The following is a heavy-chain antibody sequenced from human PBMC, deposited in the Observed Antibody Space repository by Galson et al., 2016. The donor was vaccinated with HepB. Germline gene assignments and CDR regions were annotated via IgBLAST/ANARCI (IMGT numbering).Heavy chain of an antibody. V-gene: IGHV3-64D*06. D-gene: IGHD6-13*01. Sequence: SLRLSCAASGFTFSNYAMSWVRQAPGKGLEYVSGITTNGDDTKYADSVKGRFTIFRDNSKNTLYLQMRSLRAEDTAVYYCVKSNLAAPGGSYGMDVWGQGTTVTVSS. CDR3: VKSNLAAPGGSYGMDV. CDR1: GFTFSNYA. CDR2: ITTNGDDT. J-gene: IGHJ6*02.